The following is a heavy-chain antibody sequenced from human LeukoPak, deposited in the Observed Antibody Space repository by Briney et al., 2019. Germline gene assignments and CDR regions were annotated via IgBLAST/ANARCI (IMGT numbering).Heavy chain of an antibody. V-gene: IGHV3-74*03. CDR2: INSDGSTT. CDR1: EFTFSSYW. J-gene: IGHJ4*02. Sequence: AGGSPRLSCVASEFTFSSYWMHWVRQAPGEGLVWVSVINSDGSTTLYADSVKGRFTISRDNAKSTLYLQMNSLRAEDTAVYYCAGLRGKITTIDYWGQGTLVTVSS. CDR3: AGLRGKITTIDY. D-gene: IGHD4-11*01.